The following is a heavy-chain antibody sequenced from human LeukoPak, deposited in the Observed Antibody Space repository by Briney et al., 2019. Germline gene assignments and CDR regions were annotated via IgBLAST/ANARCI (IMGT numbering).Heavy chain of an antibody. V-gene: IGHV1-2*02. CDR2: INPNSGDT. Sequence: GASVKVSCKASGYIFTGYYMHWVRQAPGQGLEWMGWINPNSGDTNYAQKFQGRVTMTRDTSISTAYMELSRLRSDDTAVYYCARSAESSSWVEFDYWGQGTLVTVSS. J-gene: IGHJ4*02. D-gene: IGHD6-13*01. CDR1: GYIFTGYY. CDR3: ARSAESSSWVEFDY.